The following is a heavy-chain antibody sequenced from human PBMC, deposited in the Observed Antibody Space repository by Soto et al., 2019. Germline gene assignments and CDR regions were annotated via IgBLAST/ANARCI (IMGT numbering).Heavy chain of an antibody. CDR1: GYTFTDYY. V-gene: IGHV1-2*02. D-gene: IGHD6-6*01. CDR3: ARDLGYGSSYHYYYYVMDV. J-gene: IGHJ6*02. Sequence: ASVKGSCKASGYTFTDYYVRWVRQAPGQGLVWMAWINPNTGGTKYAQKFQGRITLTRDTSITTAYMELSRLGSDDSAIYYCARDLGYGSSYHYYYYVMDVWGQGTTVTVS. CDR2: INPNTGGT.